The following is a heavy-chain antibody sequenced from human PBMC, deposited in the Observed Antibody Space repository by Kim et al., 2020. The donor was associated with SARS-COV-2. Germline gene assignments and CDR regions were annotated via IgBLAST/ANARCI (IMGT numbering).Heavy chain of an antibody. CDR2: IKRDGSEK. V-gene: IGHV3-7*01. CDR3: ARGASSLIIAAAATRD. Sequence: GGSLRLSCAASGFTFSSYWMSWVRQAPGKGLEWVANIKRDGSEKYYVDSVKGRFTISRDNAKNSLYLQMNSLRAEDTAVYYCARGASSLIIAAAATRDWGQGTLVTVSS. J-gene: IGHJ4*02. D-gene: IGHD6-13*01. CDR1: GFTFSSYW.